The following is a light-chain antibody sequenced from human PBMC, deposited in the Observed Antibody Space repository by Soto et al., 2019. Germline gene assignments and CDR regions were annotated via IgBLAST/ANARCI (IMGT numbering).Light chain of an antibody. CDR3: LQYYSTPWT. CDR1: QSVLYSPNNKNY. J-gene: IGKJ1*01. V-gene: IGKV4-1*01. CDR2: WAS. Sequence: DIVMTQSPDSLAVSLGERATTNCKSSQSVLYSPNNKNYLAWYQQKPGQPPKLLIYWASTRESGVPDRFSGSGSGTDFTLTVSSLQAEDVAVYFCLQYYSTPWTFGQGTKVEVK.